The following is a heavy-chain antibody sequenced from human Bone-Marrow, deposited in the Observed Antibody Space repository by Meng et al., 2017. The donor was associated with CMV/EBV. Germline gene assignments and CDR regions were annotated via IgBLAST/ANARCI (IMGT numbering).Heavy chain of an antibody. Sequence: GESLKISCAASGFTFSSYEMNWVRQAPGKGLEWVSYISSSGSTIYYADSVKGRFTISRDNAKNSLYLQMNSLRAEDTAVYYCAREPVKFLEWLSPLGYGMDVWGQGTTVTVSS. CDR1: GFTFSSYE. CDR3: AREPVKFLEWLSPLGYGMDV. J-gene: IGHJ6*02. V-gene: IGHV3-48*03. CDR2: ISSSGSTI. D-gene: IGHD3-3*01.